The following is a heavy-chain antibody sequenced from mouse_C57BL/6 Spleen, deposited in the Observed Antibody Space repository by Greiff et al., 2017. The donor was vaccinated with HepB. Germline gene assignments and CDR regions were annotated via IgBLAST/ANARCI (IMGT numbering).Heavy chain of an antibody. CDR1: GYTFTDYY. Sequence: EVQLQQSGPELVKPGASVKISCKASGYTFTDYYMNWVKQSHGKSLEWIGDINPNNGGTSYNQKFKGKATLTVDKSSSTAYMELRSLTSEDSAVYYCARWGSYYYGSSYGGKYYFDYWGQGTTLTVSS. CDR2: INPNNGGT. D-gene: IGHD1-1*01. J-gene: IGHJ2*01. V-gene: IGHV1-26*01. CDR3: ARWGSYYYGSSYGGKYYFDY.